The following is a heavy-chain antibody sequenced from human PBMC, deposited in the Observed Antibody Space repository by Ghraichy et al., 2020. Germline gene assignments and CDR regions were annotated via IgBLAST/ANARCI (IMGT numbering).Heavy chain of an antibody. CDR2: ISGDGGNT. Sequence: VSLISGDGGNTYSADSVKGRFTISRDNSKNSLYLQMNSLRTEDTAFYYCAKAMSRYCTTISCHGFDYWGHLILVTV. V-gene: IGHV3-43*02. CDR3: AKAMSRYCTTISCHGFDY. J-gene: IGHJ4*01. D-gene: IGHD2-2*01.